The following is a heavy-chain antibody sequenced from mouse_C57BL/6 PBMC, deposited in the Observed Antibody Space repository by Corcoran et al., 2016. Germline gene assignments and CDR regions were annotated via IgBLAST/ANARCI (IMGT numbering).Heavy chain of an antibody. CDR3: SRNDDVSSYPWYFDV. Sequence: EVQLQQSGPELVKPGASVKISCKASGYTFTDYYMNWVKQSHGKSLEWIGDINPNNGGTSYNQKFKGKATLTVDKSSSTAYMELRSLTSEDSAVYYCSRNDDVSSYPWYFDVWGTGTTVTVSS. D-gene: IGHD1-1*01. CDR1: GYTFTDYY. CDR2: INPNNGGT. V-gene: IGHV1-26*01. J-gene: IGHJ1*03.